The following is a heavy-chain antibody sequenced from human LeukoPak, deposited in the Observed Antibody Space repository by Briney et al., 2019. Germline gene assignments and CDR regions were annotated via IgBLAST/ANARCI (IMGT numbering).Heavy chain of an antibody. CDR3: ASTIPPNYCSSTSCYGTWFDP. CDR2: ISAYNGNT. J-gene: IGHJ5*02. Sequence: ASVKVSCKASGYTFTSYGISWVRQAPGQGLEWMGWISAYNGNTNYAQKLQGRVTMTTDTSTSTAYMELRSLRSDDTAVYYCASTIPPNYCSSTSCYGTWFDPWGQGTLVTVSS. D-gene: IGHD2-2*01. V-gene: IGHV1-18*01. CDR1: GYTFTSYG.